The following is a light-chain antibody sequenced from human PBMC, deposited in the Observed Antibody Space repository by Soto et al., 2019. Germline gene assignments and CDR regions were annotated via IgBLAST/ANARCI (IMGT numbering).Light chain of an antibody. Sequence: IVSKQSPATLSVSPGEGATLSCRASHSVDSNLAWYQQKPGQAPRLLIFGESTRATGIPTRFSGGGSGTDFTLTISSMQSEDFGLYFCQQYDKWHLPFGGGTKVDIK. CDR1: HSVDSN. CDR3: QQYDKWHLP. J-gene: IGKJ4*01. V-gene: IGKV3D-15*01. CDR2: GES.